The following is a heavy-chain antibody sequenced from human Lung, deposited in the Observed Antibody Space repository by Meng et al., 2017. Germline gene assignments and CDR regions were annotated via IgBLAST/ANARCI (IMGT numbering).Heavy chain of an antibody. CDR2: INPNSGGA. D-gene: IGHD6-19*01. V-gene: IGHV1-2*06. J-gene: IGHJ4*02. CDR1: GYTFIDYY. Sequence: QAQLLQSGAEVKKPGASVKVSCKASGYTFIDYYMHWVRQAPGQGLEWMGRINPNSGGADYAQKFQGRVTMTRDKSISTAYMELTRLRSDDTAVYYCAREQQWLVQDFDSWGQGTLVTVSS. CDR3: AREQQWLVQDFDS.